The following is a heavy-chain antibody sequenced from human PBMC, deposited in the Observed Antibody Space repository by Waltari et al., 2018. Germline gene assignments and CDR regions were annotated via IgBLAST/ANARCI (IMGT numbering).Heavy chain of an antibody. V-gene: IGHV1-46*01. J-gene: IGHJ6*02. D-gene: IGHD6-19*01. CDR3: SRRIGVGGSAVDYYGMDV. CDR2: INPSGGST. Sequence: QVQLVQSGAEVKKPGASVKVSCKASGYTFTSYYMHWVRQAPGQGLEWMGIINPSGGSTSYGREFQSIVTMSRETSTGAGFVWLSGLGAEDTAVYYCSRRIGVGGSAVDYYGMDVWGQGTTVAVSS. CDR1: GYTFTSYY.